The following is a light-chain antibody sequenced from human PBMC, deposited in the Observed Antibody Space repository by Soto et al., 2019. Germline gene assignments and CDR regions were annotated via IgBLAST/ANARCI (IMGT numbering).Light chain of an antibody. Sequence: QSALIQPASVSGSPEQSITISCTGSSSDIGGYNSVCWYQQHPGKAPKLLIYEVTDRPSGVSHRFSGSKSGNTAYLTISGLQAEDEADYYCCSNAGGAIYVFGTGTKVTVL. CDR1: SSDIGGYNS. V-gene: IGLV2-14*01. CDR2: EVT. J-gene: IGLJ1*01. CDR3: CSNAGGAIYV.